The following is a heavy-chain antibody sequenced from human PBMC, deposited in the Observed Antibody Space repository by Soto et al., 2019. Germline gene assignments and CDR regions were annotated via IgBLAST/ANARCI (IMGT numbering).Heavy chain of an antibody. J-gene: IGHJ6*02. CDR3: AIVDTMVRGVITHYYYYYGMDV. CDR2: INPSGGST. CDR1: GYTFTSYY. Sequence: GASVKVSCKASGYTFTSYYMHWVRQAPGQGLEWMGLINPSGGSTSYAQKFHGRVTMTRDTSTSTVYMELSSLRSEDTAVYYCAIVDTMVRGVITHYYYYYGMDVWGQGTTVTVSS. V-gene: IGHV1-46*01. D-gene: IGHD3-10*01.